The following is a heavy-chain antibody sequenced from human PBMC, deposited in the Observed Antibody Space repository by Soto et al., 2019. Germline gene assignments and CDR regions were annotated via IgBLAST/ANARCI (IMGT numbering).Heavy chain of an antibody. D-gene: IGHD3-22*01. CDR1: GGSISSYY. V-gene: IGHV4-59*08. Sequence: SETLSLTCTVSGGSISSYYWSWIRQPPGKGLEWIGYIYYSGSTNYNPSLKSRVTISVDTSKNQFSLKLSSVTAADTAVYYCASLPFYYDSSGYKGFDFCGQGTPVTGSS. CDR2: IYYSGST. CDR3: ASLPFYYDSSGYKGFDF. J-gene: IGHJ4*02.